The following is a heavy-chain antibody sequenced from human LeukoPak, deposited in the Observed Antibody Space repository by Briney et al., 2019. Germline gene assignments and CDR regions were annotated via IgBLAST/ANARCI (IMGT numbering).Heavy chain of an antibody. CDR2: IYYSGST. V-gene: IGHV4-59*12. J-gene: IGHJ2*01. D-gene: IGHD3-10*01. CDR3: ARLTMLRGVIYGTDWHSDL. Sequence: SETLSLTCTVSGGSISSYYWSWIRQPPGKGLEWIGYIYYSGSTNYNPSLKSRVTISVDTSKNQFSLKLSSVTAADTAVYYCARLTMLRGVIYGTDWHSDLWGRGTLVTVSS. CDR1: GGSISSYY.